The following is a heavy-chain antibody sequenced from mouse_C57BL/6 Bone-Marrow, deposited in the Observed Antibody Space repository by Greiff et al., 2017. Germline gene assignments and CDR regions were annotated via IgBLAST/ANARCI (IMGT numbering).Heavy chain of an antibody. J-gene: IGHJ3*01. CDR2: IDPNSGGT. D-gene: IGHD2-5*01. CDR1: GYTFTSYW. Sequence: QVQLQQPGAELVKPGASVKLSCKASGYTFTSYWMHWVKQRPGRGLEWIGRIDPNSGGTKYNEKFKSKATLTVDKPSSTAYMQLSSLTSEDSAFYYCARSSTYYINYWFAYWGQGTLVTVSA. V-gene: IGHV1-72*01. CDR3: ARSSTYYINYWFAY.